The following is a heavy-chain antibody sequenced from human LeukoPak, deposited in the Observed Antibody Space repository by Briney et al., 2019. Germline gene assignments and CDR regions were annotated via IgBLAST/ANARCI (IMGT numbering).Heavy chain of an antibody. CDR1: GFTVSSSY. D-gene: IGHD2-15*01. J-gene: IGHJ4*02. CDR2: IYSGGAT. Sequence: GGSLRLSCAASGFTVSSSYMTWVRQAPGKGLEWVSVIYSGGATYYADSVKGRFTISRDNSKSTLFLQMNSLRAEDTAVYYCARVGGYCSGGSCLAFGSWGQGTLVTVSS. CDR3: ARVGGYCSGGSCLAFGS. V-gene: IGHV3-53*01.